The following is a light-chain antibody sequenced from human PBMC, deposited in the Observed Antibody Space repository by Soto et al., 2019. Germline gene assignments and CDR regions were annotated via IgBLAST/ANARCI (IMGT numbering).Light chain of an antibody. V-gene: IGLV1-44*01. J-gene: IGLJ2*01. CDR1: DSNIGSNT. CDR2: GNG. CDR3: AAWGDSLSGHVV. Sequence: QTVVTQPPSTSGTPGQRVTISCSGSDSNIGSNTVNWYQQLPGTAPKLLIYGNGQRPSGVPDRFSGSKSGTSASLAISGLQSEDEADYYCAAWGDSLSGHVVFGGGTKLTVL.